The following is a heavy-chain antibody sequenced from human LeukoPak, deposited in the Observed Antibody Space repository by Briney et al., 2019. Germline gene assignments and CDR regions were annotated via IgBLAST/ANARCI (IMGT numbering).Heavy chain of an antibody. D-gene: IGHD3-9*01. J-gene: IGHJ4*02. Sequence: PGGSLRLSCAASGFTFSGYSMIWVRQAPGKGLEWVSSIRTSSSYIYYAGSVEGRFTISRDNAKNSLYLQMNSLRAEDTAVYYCARDQDDILTGYSTYFDYWGQGTLVTVSS. CDR3: ARDQDDILTGYSTYFDY. V-gene: IGHV3-21*01. CDR1: GFTFSGYS. CDR2: IRTSSSYI.